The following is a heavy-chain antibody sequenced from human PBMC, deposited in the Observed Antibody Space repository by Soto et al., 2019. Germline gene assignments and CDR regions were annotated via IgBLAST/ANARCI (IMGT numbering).Heavy chain of an antibody. Sequence: PGGSLRLSCAASGFTFSNAWMSWVRQAPGKGLEWVGRIKSKTDGGTTDYAAPVKGRFTISRDDSKNTLYLQMRSLKTEDTAVYYCTTGWGSGSFDAFDIWGQGTIVTVSS. CDR3: TTGWGSGSFDAFDI. J-gene: IGHJ3*02. CDR2: IKSKTDGGTT. D-gene: IGHD3-22*01. V-gene: IGHV3-15*01. CDR1: GFTFSNAW.